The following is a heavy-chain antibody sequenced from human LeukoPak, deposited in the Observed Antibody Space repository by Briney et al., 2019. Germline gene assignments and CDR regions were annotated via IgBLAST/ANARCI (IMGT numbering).Heavy chain of an antibody. CDR3: AKHEGSYYDKSGYTFDF. Sequence: SETLSLTCAVSGGSISSGGYYWGWIRQPPGKGLEWIGSIHSSGGTYYNPSLKSRVTMSIDTSKNQFSLNLSSVTAADRGVYYCAKHEGSYYDKSGYTFDFWGQGTQVTVSS. CDR1: GGSISSGGYY. V-gene: IGHV4-39*01. J-gene: IGHJ4*02. CDR2: IHSSGGT. D-gene: IGHD3-22*01.